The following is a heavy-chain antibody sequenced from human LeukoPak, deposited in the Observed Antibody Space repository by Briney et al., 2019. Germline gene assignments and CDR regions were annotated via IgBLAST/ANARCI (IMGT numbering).Heavy chain of an antibody. D-gene: IGHD3-16*02. CDR3: ARGRIMITFGGVIVTPRFDP. J-gene: IGHJ5*02. Sequence: SETLSLTCAVYGGSFSGYYWSWIRQPPGRGLEWIGEINHSGSTNYNPSLKSRVTISVDTSKNQFSPKLGSVTAADTAVYYCARGRIMITFGGVIVTPRFDPWGQGTLVTVSS. V-gene: IGHV4-34*01. CDR1: GGSFSGYY. CDR2: INHSGST.